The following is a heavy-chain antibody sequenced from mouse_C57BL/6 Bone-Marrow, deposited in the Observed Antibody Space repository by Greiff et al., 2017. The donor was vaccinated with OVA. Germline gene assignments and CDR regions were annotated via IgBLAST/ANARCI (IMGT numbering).Heavy chain of an antibody. Sequence: LEESGAELARPGASVKLSCKASGYTFTSYGISWVKQRTGQGLEWIGEIYPRSGNTYYNEKFKGKATLTADKSSSTAYMELRSLTSEDSAVYFCARRALLGAMDYWGQGTSVTVSS. J-gene: IGHJ4*01. D-gene: IGHD2-1*01. CDR2: IYPRSGNT. CDR3: ARRALLGAMDY. V-gene: IGHV1-81*01. CDR1: GYTFTSYG.